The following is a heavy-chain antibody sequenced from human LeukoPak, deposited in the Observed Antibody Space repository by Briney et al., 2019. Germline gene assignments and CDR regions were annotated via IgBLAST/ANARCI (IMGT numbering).Heavy chain of an antibody. D-gene: IGHD3-3*01. V-gene: IGHV4-34*01. CDR1: GFTFGDYG. Sequence: PGGSLRLSCAASGFTFGDYGMSWVRQPPGKGLEWIGEINHSGSTNYNPSLKSRVTISVDTSKNQFSLKLSSVTAADTAVYYCARARRITIFGVVIANNWFDPWGQGTLVTVSS. CDR2: INHSGST. CDR3: ARARRITIFGVVIANNWFDP. J-gene: IGHJ5*02.